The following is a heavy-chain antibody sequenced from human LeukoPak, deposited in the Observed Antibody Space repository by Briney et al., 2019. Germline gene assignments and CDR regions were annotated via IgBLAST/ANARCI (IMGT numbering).Heavy chain of an antibody. CDR2: IYTSGST. V-gene: IGHV4-61*02. J-gene: IGHJ4*02. Sequence: SETLSLTCTVSGGSISSGSYYWSWIRQPAGKGLEWIGRIYTSGSTNYNPSLKSRVTMSVDTSKNQFSLKLSSVTAADTAVYYCARRSSVGAFDYWGQGTLVTVSS. CDR1: GGSISSGSYY. D-gene: IGHD1-26*01. CDR3: ARRSSVGAFDY.